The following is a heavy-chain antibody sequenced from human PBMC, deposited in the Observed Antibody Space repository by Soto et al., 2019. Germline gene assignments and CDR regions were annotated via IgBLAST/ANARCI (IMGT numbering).Heavy chain of an antibody. J-gene: IGHJ5*02. CDR3: ARDHQYSYGLNWFDP. CDR2: ISAYNGNT. D-gene: IGHD5-18*01. Sequence: VKVSCKASGYTFTSYGISWVRQAPGQGLEWMGWISAYNGNTNYAQKLQGRVTISRDNAKNSLYLQMNSLRDEDTAVYYCARDHQYSYGLNWFDPWGQGTLVTVSS. CDR1: GYTFTSYG. V-gene: IGHV1-18*01.